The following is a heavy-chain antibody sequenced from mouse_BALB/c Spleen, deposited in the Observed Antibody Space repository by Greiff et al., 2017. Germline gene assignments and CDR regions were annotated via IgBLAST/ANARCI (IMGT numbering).Heavy chain of an antibody. CDR3: ARGNRYDGPWYFDV. CDR2: INPGSGGT. CDR1: GYAFTNYL. V-gene: IGHV1-54*01. D-gene: IGHD2-14*01. J-gene: IGHJ1*01. Sequence: VKLQQSGAELVRPGTSVKVSCKASGYAFTNYLIEWVKQRPGQGLEWIGVINPGSGGTNYNEKFKGKATLTADKSSSTAYMQLSSLTSDDSAVYFCARGNRYDGPWYFDVWGAGTTVTVSS.